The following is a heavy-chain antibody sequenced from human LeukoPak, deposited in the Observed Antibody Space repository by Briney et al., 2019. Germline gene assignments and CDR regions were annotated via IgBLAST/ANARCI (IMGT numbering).Heavy chain of an antibody. CDR1: GFTFSSYA. J-gene: IGHJ4*02. CDR2: ISGSGGST. Sequence: PGGSLRLSCAASGFTFSSYAMSWVRQAPGKGLEWVSAISGSGGSTYYADSVKGRFTISRDNSKNTLYLQMNSLRAEDTAVYYCAKALWWQQLVRYFDYWGQGTLVTVSS. D-gene: IGHD6-13*01. CDR3: AKALWWQQLVRYFDY. V-gene: IGHV3-23*01.